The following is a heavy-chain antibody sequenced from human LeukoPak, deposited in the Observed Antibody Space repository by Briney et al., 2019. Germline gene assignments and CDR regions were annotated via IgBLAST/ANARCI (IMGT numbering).Heavy chain of an antibody. V-gene: IGHV3-30-3*01. CDR3: AREAGNFDY. CDR1: GFNFSSYA. Sequence: GGSLTLSCAASGFNFSSYAMYWVRQAPGKGLEWVAVISYDGSNKYYADSVKGRLTISRDNSKNTLYLQMNSLRVEDTAVYYCAREAGNFDYWGQGTLVTVSS. D-gene: IGHD1-1*01. CDR2: ISYDGSNK. J-gene: IGHJ4*02.